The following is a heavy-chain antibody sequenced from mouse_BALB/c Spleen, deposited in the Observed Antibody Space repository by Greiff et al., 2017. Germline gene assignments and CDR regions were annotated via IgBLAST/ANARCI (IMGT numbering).Heavy chain of an antibody. CDR2: IWAGGST. V-gene: IGHV2-9*02. CDR3: AREGRDYFDY. J-gene: IGHJ2*01. Sequence: VQLQESGPGLVAPSQSLSITCTVSGFSLTSYGVHWVRQPPGKGLEWLGVIWAGGSTNYNSALMSRLSISKDNSKSQVFLKMNSLQTDDTAMYYCAREGRDYFDYWGQGTTLTVSS. CDR1: GFSLTSYG.